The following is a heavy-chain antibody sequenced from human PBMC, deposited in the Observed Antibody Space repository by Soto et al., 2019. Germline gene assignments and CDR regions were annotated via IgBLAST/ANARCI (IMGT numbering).Heavy chain of an antibody. D-gene: IGHD3-16*02. CDR1: GYTFTSYA. CDR2: INAGNGNT. J-gene: IGHJ3*02. CDR3: ATRSMITFGGVIVYPFDI. Sequence: QVQLVQSGAEVKKPGASVKVSCKASGYTFTSYAMHWVRQAPGQRLEWMGWINAGNGNTKYSQKFQGRVTITRDTSASTAYMELSSLRSEDTAVYYCATRSMITFGGVIVYPFDIWGQGTMVTVSS. V-gene: IGHV1-3*01.